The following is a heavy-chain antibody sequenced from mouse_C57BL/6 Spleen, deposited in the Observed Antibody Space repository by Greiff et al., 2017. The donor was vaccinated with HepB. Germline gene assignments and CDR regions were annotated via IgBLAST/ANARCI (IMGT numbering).Heavy chain of an antibody. D-gene: IGHD2-1*01. CDR2: IHPNSGST. V-gene: IGHV1-64*01. CDR1: GYTFTSYW. Sequence: VQLQQPGAELVKPGASVKLSCKASGYTFTSYWMHWVKQRPGQGLEWIGMIHPNSGSTNYNEKFKSKATLTVDKSSSTAYMQLSSLTSEDSAVYYCASACFYGNYEDYWGQGTTLTVSS. CDR3: ASACFYGNYEDY. J-gene: IGHJ2*01.